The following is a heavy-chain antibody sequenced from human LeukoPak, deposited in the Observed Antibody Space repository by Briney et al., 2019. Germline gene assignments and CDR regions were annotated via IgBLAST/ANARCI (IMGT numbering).Heavy chain of an antibody. D-gene: IGHD2-2*01. CDR1: GASISSYY. V-gene: IGHV4-4*07. Sequence: SETLSLTCTVSGASISSYYWTWIRQPPGKGLEWIGRIYTSGSTNYNPSLKSRVTMSVDTSKNQCSLKLSSVTAADTAVYYCARLSADSSSSRGFDYWGEGNLFTVSS. CDR2: IYTSGST. J-gene: IGHJ4*02. CDR3: ARLSADSSSSRGFDY.